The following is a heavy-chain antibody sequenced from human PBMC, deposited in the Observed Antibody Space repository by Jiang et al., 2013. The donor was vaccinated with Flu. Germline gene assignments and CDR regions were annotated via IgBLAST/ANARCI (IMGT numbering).Heavy chain of an antibody. V-gene: IGHV4-34*01. CDR2: INHSGST. J-gene: IGHJ4*02. CDR3: ARGPGYSYGPREGFFDY. D-gene: IGHD5-18*01. Sequence: LLKPSETLSLTCAVYGGSFSGYYWSWIRQPPGKGLEWIGEINHSGSTNYNPSLKSRVAISVDTSKNQFSLKLSSVTAADTAVYYCARGPGYSYGPREGFFDYWGQGTLVTVSS. CDR1: GGSFSGYY.